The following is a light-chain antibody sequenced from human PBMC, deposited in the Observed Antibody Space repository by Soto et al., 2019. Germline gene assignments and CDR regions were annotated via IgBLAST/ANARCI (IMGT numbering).Light chain of an antibody. CDR3: SSYTSSHTWV. Sequence: QSVLTQPASVSGSPGQSITISCTGTSSDVGGYNYVSWYQQHPGKAPKLMIYEVSNRPSGVSNCFSGSKSGNTASLTISGLQAEDEADYYCSSYTSSHTWVFGGGTKLTVL. V-gene: IGLV2-14*01. CDR1: SSDVGGYNY. J-gene: IGLJ3*02. CDR2: EVS.